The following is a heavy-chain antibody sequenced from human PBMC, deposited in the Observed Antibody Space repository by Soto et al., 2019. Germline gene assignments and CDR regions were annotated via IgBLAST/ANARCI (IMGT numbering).Heavy chain of an antibody. Sequence: PGESLKISCKGSGYSFTSYWIGWVRQMPGKGLEWMGIIYPGDSDTRYSPSFQGQVTISADKSISTAYLQWSSLKASDTAMYYCARSHYSSSSGPNTGSYYYYYGIDVWGQGTTVTGSS. D-gene: IGHD6-6*01. J-gene: IGHJ6*02. CDR3: ARSHYSSSSGPNTGSYYYYYGIDV. CDR2: IYPGDSDT. CDR1: GYSFTSYW. V-gene: IGHV5-51*01.